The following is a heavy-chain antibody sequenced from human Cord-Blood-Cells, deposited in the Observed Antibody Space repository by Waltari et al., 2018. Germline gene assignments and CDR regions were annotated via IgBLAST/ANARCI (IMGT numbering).Heavy chain of an antibody. D-gene: IGHD6-6*01. V-gene: IGHV3-23*01. CDR2: ISGSGGST. CDR1: GFTFSSYA. J-gene: IGHJ6*02. Sequence: EVQLLESGGGLVQPGGSLRLSCAASGFTFSSYAMSWVRQAPGQGLEWVSAISGSGGSTYYADSVKGRFTISRDNSKNTLYLQMNSLRAEDTAVYYCAKDRVAARFRYYYGMDVWGQGTTVTVSS. CDR3: AKDRVAARFRYYYGMDV.